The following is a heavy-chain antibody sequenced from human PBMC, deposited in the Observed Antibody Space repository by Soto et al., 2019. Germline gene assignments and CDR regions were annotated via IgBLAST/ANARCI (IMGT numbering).Heavy chain of an antibody. J-gene: IGHJ4*02. D-gene: IGHD6-19*01. CDR1: GFTFIDYS. CDR3: ATFRGYSSGRFDY. CDR2: ITSSSSYI. V-gene: IGHV3-21*01. Sequence: GGSLRLSCAASGFTFIDYSMNWVRQAPGKGLEWVSSITSSSSYIYYADSVKGRFTISRDNARNSLYLQMNSLRAEDTAVYYCATFRGYSSGRFDYWGQGTLVTVSS.